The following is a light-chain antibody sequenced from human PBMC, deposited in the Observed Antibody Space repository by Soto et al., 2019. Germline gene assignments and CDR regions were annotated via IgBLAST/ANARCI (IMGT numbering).Light chain of an antibody. J-gene: IGKJ1*01. Sequence: EIVLTQSPGTLSVSPGESATLSCRASQTISSNNLAWYQQKPGQAPSLLIYGTSSRATGIPDRFSGSGSVTDFTLTIRRLEPEDSAIYYRQQYGSWTFGQGTKVEI. CDR2: GTS. CDR1: QTISSNN. CDR3: QQYGSWT. V-gene: IGKV3-20*01.